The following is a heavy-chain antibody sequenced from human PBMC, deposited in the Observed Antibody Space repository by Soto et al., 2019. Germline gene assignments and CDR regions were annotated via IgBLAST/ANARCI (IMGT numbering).Heavy chain of an antibody. D-gene: IGHD1-7*01. CDR2: TYYRSRWYN. V-gene: IGHV6-1*01. J-gene: IGHJ6*03. CDR3: AGTSSLQWYYMDV. CDR1: GDSVSSNSAA. Sequence: SQTLSLTCAISGDSVSSNSAAWNWIRQSPSRGLEWLGRTYYRSRWYNDYAVSVRSRITVNADTSKNQFSLHLNSVTPEDTAVYHCAGTSSLQWYYMDVWDKGTTVTVPS.